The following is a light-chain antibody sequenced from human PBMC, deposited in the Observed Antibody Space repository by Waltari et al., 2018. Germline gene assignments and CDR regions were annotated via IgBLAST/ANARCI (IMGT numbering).Light chain of an antibody. CDR3: QQGHSVPIT. Sequence: DIQMTHPPSSLSAYVRARLTITCRASQRISGHLNWYQQKTGKAPKLLIYDVHTLQSGVPSRFSGDASGTDFTLTISSLQPEDFATYYCQQGHSVPITFGGGTRVEMK. V-gene: IGKV1-39*01. J-gene: IGKJ4*01. CDR1: QRISGH. CDR2: DVH.